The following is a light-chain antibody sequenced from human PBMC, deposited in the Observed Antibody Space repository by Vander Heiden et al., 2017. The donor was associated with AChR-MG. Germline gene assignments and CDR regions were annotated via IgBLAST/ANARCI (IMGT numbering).Light chain of an antibody. CDR2: DVS. CDR3: QQWYT. V-gene: IGKV3-11*01. J-gene: IGKJ2*01. CDR1: QSVSNH. Sequence: DIVLTQSPATLSLSPGERATLSCRASQSVSNHLAWYQQKPGQAPRLLIYDVSNRATGIRARFRGRGSGTDFTLTISSLEPEDFARYYSQQWYTFGQGTKLEIK.